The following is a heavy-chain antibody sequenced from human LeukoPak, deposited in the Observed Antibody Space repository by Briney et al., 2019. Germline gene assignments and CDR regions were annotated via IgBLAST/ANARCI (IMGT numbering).Heavy chain of an antibody. CDR2: INHSGST. J-gene: IGHJ4*02. CDR3: ARAPQVGATQPHDY. Sequence: PSETLSLTCAVYGGSFSGYYWSWIRQPPGKGLEWIGEINHSGSTNYNPSLKSRVTISVDTSKNQFSLKLSSVTAADTAVYYCARAPQVGATQPHDYWSQGTLVTVSS. CDR1: GGSFSGYY. D-gene: IGHD1-26*01. V-gene: IGHV4-34*01.